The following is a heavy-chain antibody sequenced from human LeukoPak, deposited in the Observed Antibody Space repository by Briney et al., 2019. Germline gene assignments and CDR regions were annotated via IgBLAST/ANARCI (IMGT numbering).Heavy chain of an antibody. CDR2: ISWNSGSI. D-gene: IGHD6-19*01. Sequence: GGSLRLSCAASGFTFDDYAVHWVRQAPGKGLEWVSGISWNSGSIGYADSVKGRFTISRDNAKNSLYLQMNSLRAEDTALYYCAKDIGTIAVAGTLPAFDIWGQGTMVTVSS. V-gene: IGHV3-9*01. J-gene: IGHJ3*02. CDR3: AKDIGTIAVAGTLPAFDI. CDR1: GFTFDDYA.